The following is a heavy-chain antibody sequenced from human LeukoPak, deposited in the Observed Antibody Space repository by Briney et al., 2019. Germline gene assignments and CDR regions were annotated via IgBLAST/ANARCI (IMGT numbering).Heavy chain of an antibody. J-gene: IGHJ4*02. Sequence: PSETLSLTCTVSGGSISSYYWSWLRQPPGKGLEWIGYIYSSGSTNYNPSLKGRVTISVDTSKNQFSLKLSSVSAADTAVYYCVRDHYYNSSGYTFGYWGQGTLVTVSS. CDR1: GGSISSYY. D-gene: IGHD3-22*01. V-gene: IGHV4-59*01. CDR2: IYSSGST. CDR3: VRDHYYNSSGYTFGY.